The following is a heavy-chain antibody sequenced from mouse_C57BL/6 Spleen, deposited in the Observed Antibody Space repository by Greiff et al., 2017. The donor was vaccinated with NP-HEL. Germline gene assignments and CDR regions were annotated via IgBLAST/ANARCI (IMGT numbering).Heavy chain of an antibody. CDR3: AREDGNSY. CDR1: GFTFSSYA. CDR2: ISDGGSYT. V-gene: IGHV5-4*01. D-gene: IGHD2-1*01. J-gene: IGHJ3*01. Sequence: DVQLVESGGGLVKPGGSLKLSCAASGFTFSSYAMSWVRQTPEQRLEWVATISDGGSYTYYPDNVKGRFTISRDNAKNNLYLQMSHLKSEDTAMYYCAREDGNSYWGQGTLVTVAA.